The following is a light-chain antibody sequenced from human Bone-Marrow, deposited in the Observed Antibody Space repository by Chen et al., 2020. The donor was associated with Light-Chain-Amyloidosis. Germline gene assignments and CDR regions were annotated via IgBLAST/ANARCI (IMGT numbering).Light chain of an antibody. V-gene: IGLV3-25*03. CDR3: QSADSSGTYEVI. CDR2: RDT. J-gene: IGLJ2*01. CDR1: DLPTKY. Sequence: SYELTQPPSVSVSPGQTARITCSGEDLPTKYAYWYQQKPGQAPVLVIHRDTERPSGISERFSGSSSGTTATLTISGVQAEDEADYHCQSADSSGTYEVIFGGGTKVTV.